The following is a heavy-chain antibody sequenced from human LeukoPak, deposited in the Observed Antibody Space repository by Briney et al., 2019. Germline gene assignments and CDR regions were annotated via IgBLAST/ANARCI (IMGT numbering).Heavy chain of an antibody. V-gene: IGHV4-34*01. D-gene: IGHD3-3*01. CDR2: INHSGST. Sequence: SETLSLTCAVYGGSFSGYYWSWIRQPPGKGLEWIGEINHSGSTNYNPSLKSRVTISVDTSKNQFSLKLSSVTAADTAVHYCARVPTIFGVVSDFDYWGQGTLVTVSS. CDR3: ARVPTIFGVVSDFDY. CDR1: GGSFSGYY. J-gene: IGHJ4*02.